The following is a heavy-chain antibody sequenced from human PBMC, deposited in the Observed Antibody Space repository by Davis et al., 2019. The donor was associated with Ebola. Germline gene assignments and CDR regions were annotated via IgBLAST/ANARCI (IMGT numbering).Heavy chain of an antibody. CDR1: GFTFSSYS. CDR3: AREGTVTIGSPSFYYYGMDV. J-gene: IGHJ6*02. D-gene: IGHD4-17*01. CDR2: ISSSSSTI. V-gene: IGHV3-48*02. Sequence: GESLKISCAASGFTFSSYSMNWVRQAPGKGLEWVSYISSSSSTIYYADSVKGRFTISRDNAKNSLYLQMNSLRDEDTAVYYCAREGTVTIGSPSFYYYGMDVWGLGTTVTVSS.